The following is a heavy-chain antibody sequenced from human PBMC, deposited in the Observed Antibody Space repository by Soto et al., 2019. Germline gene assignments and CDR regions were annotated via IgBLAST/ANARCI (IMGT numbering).Heavy chain of an antibody. CDR2: FNPTGDTA. D-gene: IGHD5-18*01. J-gene: IGHJ6*02. Sequence: EASVKVSCKASGYTFTSYYIHWVRQAPGQGLEWMGIFNPTGDTASYAQKLQGRVTMTRDTSTGTAYMELGSLRSEDTAVYYCARGVRIVDTGSGYYYYHARYVWGQGTTVTVSS. CDR3: ARGVRIVDTGSGYYYYHARYV. V-gene: IGHV1-46*01. CDR1: GYTFTSYY.